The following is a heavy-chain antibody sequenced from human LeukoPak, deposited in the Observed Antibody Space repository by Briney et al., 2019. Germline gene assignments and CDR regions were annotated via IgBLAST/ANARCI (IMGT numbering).Heavy chain of an antibody. Sequence: SVKVSCKASGGTFSSYTISWVRQAPGQGLEWMGRIIPILGIANYAQRFQGRVTITADKSTSTAYMELSSLRSEDTAVYYCASGGYDHSRRYWGQGTLVTVSS. J-gene: IGHJ4*02. CDR3: ASGGYDHSRRY. CDR1: GGTFSSYT. CDR2: IIPILGIA. D-gene: IGHD5-12*01. V-gene: IGHV1-69*02.